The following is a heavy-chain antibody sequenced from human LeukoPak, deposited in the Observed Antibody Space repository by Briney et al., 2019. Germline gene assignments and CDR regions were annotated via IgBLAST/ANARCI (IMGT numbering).Heavy chain of an antibody. CDR1: GFTFSNYV. V-gene: IGHV1-18*01. D-gene: IGHD5-18*01. Sequence: PGGSLKLSCAASGFTFSNYVMQWVRQAPGQGLEWMGWISAYNGDTRYAQKFQGRVTVTTDTSTSTVYMELRSLRSDDTAVYYCARDGGTAGYSSGSDYWGQGTLVTVSA. CDR2: ISAYNGDT. J-gene: IGHJ4*02. CDR3: ARDGGTAGYSSGSDY.